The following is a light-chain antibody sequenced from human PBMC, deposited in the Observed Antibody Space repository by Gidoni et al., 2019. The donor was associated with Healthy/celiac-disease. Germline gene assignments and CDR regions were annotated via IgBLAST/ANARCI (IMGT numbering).Light chain of an antibody. CDR2: GAS. CDR3: QQYGSSPPGLT. Sequence: EIVLTQSPGTLSLSPGERATLSCRASQSVSSSYLAWYQQKPGQAPRLPIYGASSRATGIPDRFSGSGSGTDFTLTISRLGPEDYAVYYCQQYGSSPPGLTFGGGTKVEIK. J-gene: IGKJ4*01. CDR1: QSVSSSY. V-gene: IGKV3-20*01.